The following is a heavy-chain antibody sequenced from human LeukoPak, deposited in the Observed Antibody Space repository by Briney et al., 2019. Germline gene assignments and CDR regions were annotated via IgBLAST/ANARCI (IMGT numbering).Heavy chain of an antibody. J-gene: IGHJ4*02. CDR3: AKLDYGDYAPFDY. Sequence: GGSLRLSCAASVFIFSNYVMNWVRQAPGKGLEWVSRISGDGTSTHYADSVKGRFTILRDNSKNTLYLQMNSLRGEDTAIYYCAKLDYGDYAPFDYWGQGTLVTVSS. V-gene: IGHV3-23*01. CDR2: ISGDGTST. CDR1: VFIFSNYV. D-gene: IGHD4-17*01.